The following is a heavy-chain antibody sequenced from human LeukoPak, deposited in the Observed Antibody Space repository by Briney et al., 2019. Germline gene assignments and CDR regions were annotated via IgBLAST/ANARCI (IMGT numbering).Heavy chain of an antibody. J-gene: IGHJ6*02. Sequence: TGGSLRLSCAASGFTFSSYAMSWVRQAPGKGLEWVSAISGSGGSTYYADSVKGRFTISRDNSKNTLYLQINSLRAEDTAVYYCAKFSGSPRDYYYYGMDVWGQGTTVTVSS. CDR2: ISGSGGST. V-gene: IGHV3-23*01. CDR3: AKFSGSPRDYYYYGMDV. D-gene: IGHD6-13*01. CDR1: GFTFSSYA.